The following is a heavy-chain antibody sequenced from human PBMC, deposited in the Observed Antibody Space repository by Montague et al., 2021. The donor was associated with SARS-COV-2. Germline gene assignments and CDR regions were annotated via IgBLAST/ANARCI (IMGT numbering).Heavy chain of an antibody. CDR1: GFSLSTSVMS. CDR3: ARCRDGYKSGLCFDY. CDR2: IDWDDYE. J-gene: IGHJ4*02. V-gene: IGHV2-70*17. D-gene: IGHD5-24*01. Sequence: PALVKPTQTLTLTCTFSGFSLSTSVMSVSWIRQPPGKALEWLARIDWDDYEFYSTPLKTRLTISKDTSKNQVVLTMTNMDPVDTATYYCARCRDGYKSGLCFDYWGQGTLVTVSS.